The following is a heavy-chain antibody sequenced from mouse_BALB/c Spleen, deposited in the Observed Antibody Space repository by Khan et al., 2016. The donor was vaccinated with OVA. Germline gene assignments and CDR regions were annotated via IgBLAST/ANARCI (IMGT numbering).Heavy chain of an antibody. Sequence: EVQLVESGGDLVKPGGSLKLSCAASGFTFSSYGMSWVRQTPDKRLEWVATISSGGSYTYYPDSVKGRFTISRDNAKNTLYLQLSSRKSEDTAMYYCARQGDYEGVAMGYWGQGTSVTVAS. CDR3: ARQGDYEGVAMGY. V-gene: IGHV5-6*01. CDR1: GFTFSSYG. CDR2: ISSGGSYT. D-gene: IGHD2-4*01. J-gene: IGHJ4*01.